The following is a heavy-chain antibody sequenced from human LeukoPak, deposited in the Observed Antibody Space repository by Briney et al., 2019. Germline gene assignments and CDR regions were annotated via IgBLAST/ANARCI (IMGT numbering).Heavy chain of an antibody. CDR2: ISGSATGHIT. V-gene: IGHV3-23*01. J-gene: IGHJ5*01. CDR3: ANHRSAFEF. CDR1: GLPFSTYG. Sequence: GGSLRLSCAASGLPFSTYGMSWVRQSPGKGLEWFSAISGSATGHITNYADSVKGRFTISRDNDKNTLYLQMNSLRVEDTAVYYCANHRSAFEFRGHGTLVTVSS.